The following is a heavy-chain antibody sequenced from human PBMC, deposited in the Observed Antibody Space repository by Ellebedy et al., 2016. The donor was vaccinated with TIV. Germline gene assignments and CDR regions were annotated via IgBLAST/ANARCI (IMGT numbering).Heavy chain of an antibody. CDR1: GGSFSGYY. V-gene: IGHV4-34*01. J-gene: IGHJ4*02. Sequence: MPSETLSLTCGVYGGSFSGYYWTWIRQPPGKGLEWIGEINHSGSTNYNPSLKSRVTISVDTSKNQFSLKLSSVTAADTAVYYCATWETTVNKRHYWGQGTLVIVSS. D-gene: IGHD4-17*01. CDR2: INHSGST. CDR3: ATWETTVNKRHY.